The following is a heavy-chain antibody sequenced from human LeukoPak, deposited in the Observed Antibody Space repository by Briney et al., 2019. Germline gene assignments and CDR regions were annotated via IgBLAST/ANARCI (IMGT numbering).Heavy chain of an antibody. CDR3: ATGGYGDPY. CDR2: IKQDGSEK. D-gene: IGHD4-17*01. V-gene: IGHV3-7*01. J-gene: IGHJ4*02. Sequence: PGGSLRLSCAASGFTFSSYWMSWVRQAPGKGLEWVANIKQDGSEKYYVDSVKGRFTTSRDNAKNSLYLQMKSLRAEDTAVYYCATGGYGDPYWGQGTLVTVSS. CDR1: GFTFSSYW.